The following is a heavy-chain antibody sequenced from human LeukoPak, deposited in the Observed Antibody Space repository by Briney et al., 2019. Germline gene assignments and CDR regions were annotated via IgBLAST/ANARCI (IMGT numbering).Heavy chain of an antibody. CDR3: ARGIHFRDVWHVRE. CDR2: IYSGGST. J-gene: IGHJ4*02. D-gene: IGHD3-16*01. CDR1: GFTVSSNY. Sequence: PGGSLRLSCAASGFTVSSNYMSWVRQAPGKGLEWVSVIYSGGSTYYADSVKGRFTISRDNSKNTLYLQMNSLRAEDTAVYYCARGIHFRDVWHVREWGQGTLLTVSS. V-gene: IGHV3-66*01.